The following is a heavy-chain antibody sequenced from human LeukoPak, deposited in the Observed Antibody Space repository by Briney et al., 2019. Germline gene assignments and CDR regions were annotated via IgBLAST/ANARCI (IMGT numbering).Heavy chain of an antibody. CDR3: ARASLGGSSWYSGDY. V-gene: IGHV1-69*05. CDR1: GYTFTGYY. Sequence: SVKVSCKASGYTFTGYYMHWVRQAPGQGLEWMGGIIPIFGTANYAQKFQGRVTITTDESTSTAYMELSSLRSEDTAVYYCARASLGGSSWYSGDYWGQGTLVTVSS. J-gene: IGHJ4*02. D-gene: IGHD6-13*01. CDR2: IIPIFGTA.